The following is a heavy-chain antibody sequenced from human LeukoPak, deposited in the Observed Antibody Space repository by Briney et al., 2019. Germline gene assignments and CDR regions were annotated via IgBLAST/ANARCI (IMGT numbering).Heavy chain of an antibody. CDR1: GFTLSHAW. D-gene: IGHD3-22*01. J-gene: IGHJ1*01. CDR2: IKSKTDGGTT. V-gene: IGHV3-15*01. Sequence: PGGSLRLSCAASGFTLSHAWMSWVRQAPGKGLEWVGRIKSKTDGGTTDYAAPVKGRFTISRDDSKNTLFLEMNSLKTEDTAVYYCTTNPTYYYDSSGFPLWGQGTLVTVSS. CDR3: TTNPTYYYDSSGFPL.